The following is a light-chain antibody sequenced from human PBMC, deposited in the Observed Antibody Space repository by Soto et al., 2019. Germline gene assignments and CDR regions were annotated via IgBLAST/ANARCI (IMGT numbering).Light chain of an antibody. CDR1: SSDVGAYKY. V-gene: IGLV2-14*01. CDR2: EVS. CDR3: CSYTTSGTLV. Sequence: QSALTQPASVSGSPGQSITISCTGTSSDVGAYKYVSWFQQHPDRAPKLMIYEVSNRPSGVSNRFSGSKSGNTASLTISGLQAEDEADYYCCSYTTSGTLVFGGGTKVTVL. J-gene: IGLJ3*02.